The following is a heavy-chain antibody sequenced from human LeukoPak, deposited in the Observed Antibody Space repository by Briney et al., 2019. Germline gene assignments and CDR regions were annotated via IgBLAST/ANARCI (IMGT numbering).Heavy chain of an antibody. D-gene: IGHD5-12*01. CDR3: AREVGYGGLFFDY. CDR2: IIPIFGTA. Sequence: ASVKVSCKASGGTFSSYAISWVRQAPGQGLEWMGGIIPIFGTANYAQKFQGRVTITADESTSTAHMELSSLRSEDTAVYYCAREVGYGGLFFDYWGQGTLVTVSS. V-gene: IGHV1-69*13. J-gene: IGHJ4*02. CDR1: GGTFSSYA.